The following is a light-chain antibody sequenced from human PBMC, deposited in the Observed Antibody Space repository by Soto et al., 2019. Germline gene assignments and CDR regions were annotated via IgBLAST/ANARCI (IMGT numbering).Light chain of an antibody. J-gene: IGKJ1*01. CDR3: QQFAASPRT. CDR1: QSVSSNY. V-gene: IGKV3-20*01. Sequence: DIVLTQSPDTLSLSPGERATLSCRASQSVSSNYLAWYQQKPGQAPRLLIYGASTRATGIPDRFSGSGSGTDFTLTISRLEPEDFAVYYCQQFAASPRTFGQGTTVEIK. CDR2: GAS.